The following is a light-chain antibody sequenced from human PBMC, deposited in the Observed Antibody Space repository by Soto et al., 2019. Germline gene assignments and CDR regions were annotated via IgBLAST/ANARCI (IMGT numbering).Light chain of an antibody. Sequence: DIQMTQSPSTLSASVGDRVTMTCRASETISTCLNWYQHKPGKAPKILIYAASRLQSGVPSRCSGGRAWTAFTLTSNSRQPDDFASYYCQQSYSTSPITFGQGTRLEI. J-gene: IGKJ5*01. V-gene: IGKV1-39*01. CDR3: QQSYSTSPIT. CDR2: AAS. CDR1: ETISTC.